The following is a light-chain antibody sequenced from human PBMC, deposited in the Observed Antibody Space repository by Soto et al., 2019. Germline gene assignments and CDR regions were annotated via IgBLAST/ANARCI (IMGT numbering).Light chain of an antibody. J-gene: IGKJ1*01. CDR1: QSVSSN. CDR3: QQYGSSYPWT. V-gene: IGKV3-20*01. CDR2: GAS. Sequence: EIVMTQSPATLSVSPGERATLSCRASQSVSSNLAWYQQKPGQAPRLLSYGASSRATGIPDRFSGSGSGTDFTLTIRRLEPEDFAVYYCQQYGSSYPWTFGQGTKVDI.